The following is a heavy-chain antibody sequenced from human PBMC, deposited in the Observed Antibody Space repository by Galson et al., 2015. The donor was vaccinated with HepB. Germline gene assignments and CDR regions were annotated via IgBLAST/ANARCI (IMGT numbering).Heavy chain of an antibody. Sequence: LSLTCTVSGGSVTSDNYYWSWIRQPPGKGLEWIGYIYYSGSTYYNPSLKSRVTISVDTSKNQFSLKLSSVTAADTAVYYCANNERSGPFDIWGQGTMVTVSS. CDR1: GGSVTSDNYY. D-gene: IGHD1-1*01. CDR2: IYYSGST. V-gene: IGHV4-30-4*01. J-gene: IGHJ3*02. CDR3: ANNERSGPFDI.